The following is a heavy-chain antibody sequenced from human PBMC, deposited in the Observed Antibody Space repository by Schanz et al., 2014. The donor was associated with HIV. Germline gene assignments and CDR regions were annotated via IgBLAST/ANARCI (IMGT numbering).Heavy chain of an antibody. CDR2: MNPNSGHT. Sequence: QVQLVQSGAEVKNPGASVKVSCKASGYTFSSYDINWVRQATGQGLEWMGWMNPNSGHTGYAEKFQGGVDMTRTTAISTAYMELRGLTSEDTAVYYCAREFSTWDRHFDYWGQGTLVTVS. V-gene: IGHV1-8*01. D-gene: IGHD1-26*01. J-gene: IGHJ4*02. CDR1: GYTFSSYD. CDR3: AREFSTWDRHFDY.